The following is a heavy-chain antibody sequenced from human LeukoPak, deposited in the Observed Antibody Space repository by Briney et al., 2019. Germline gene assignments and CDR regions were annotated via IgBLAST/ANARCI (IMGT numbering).Heavy chain of an antibody. CDR2: IRSKAYGGTT. CDR1: GFTFGDYA. J-gene: IGHJ6*03. Sequence: QAGGSLRLSCTASGFTFGDYAMSWFRRAPGKGLEWVGFIRSKAYGGTTEYAASVKGRFTISRDDSKSIAYLQMNSLKTEDTAVYYCTTGPTGVYYYYYMDVWGKGTTVTISS. CDR3: TTGPTGVYYYYYMDV. D-gene: IGHD1-1*01. V-gene: IGHV3-49*03.